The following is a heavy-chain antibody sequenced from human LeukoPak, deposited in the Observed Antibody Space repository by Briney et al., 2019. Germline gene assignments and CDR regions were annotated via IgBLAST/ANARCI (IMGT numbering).Heavy chain of an antibody. D-gene: IGHD3-10*01. CDR2: MNPNSGNT. Sequence: ASMKVSCKASGYTFTSYDINWVRQATGQGLEWMGWMNPNSGNTGYAQKFQGRVTMTRNTSISTAYMELSSLRSEDTAVYYCARGPVYYGPGSQPGYYYYYMDVWGKGTTVTISS. V-gene: IGHV1-8*01. CDR1: GYTFTSYD. CDR3: ARGPVYYGPGSQPGYYYYYMDV. J-gene: IGHJ6*03.